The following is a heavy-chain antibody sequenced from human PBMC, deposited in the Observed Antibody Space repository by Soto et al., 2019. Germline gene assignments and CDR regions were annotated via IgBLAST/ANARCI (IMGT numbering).Heavy chain of an antibody. Sequence: QVKVVESGGGVVQPGRSLRLSCAASGFTFSNYGMHWVRQAPGKGLEWLAAIWYDGVNKPYADSVKGRFSTSRDNSKNTVYLHINSLRAEDTAVYYCARAQAEIVAAPIDNNGRSNRFESWGQGTLVTVSS. V-gene: IGHV3-33*01. J-gene: IGHJ5*01. CDR2: IWYDGVNK. CDR1: GFTFSNYG. D-gene: IGHD5-12*01. CDR3: ARAQAEIVAAPIDNNGRSNRFES.